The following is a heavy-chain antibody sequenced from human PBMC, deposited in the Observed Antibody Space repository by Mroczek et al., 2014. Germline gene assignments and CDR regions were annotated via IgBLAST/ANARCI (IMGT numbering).Heavy chain of an antibody. CDR2: MNPNSGNT. J-gene: IGHJ3*01. V-gene: IGHV1-8*01. D-gene: IGHD3-10*01. CDR1: GYTFTSYD. CDR3: ARGGSEVLLVGSGSPTMSFDSR. Sequence: SGAEVKKPGASVKVSCKASGYTFTSYDINWVRQATGQGLEWMGWMNPNSGNTGYAQKFQGRVTMTRNTSISTAYMELSSLRSEDTAVYYXARGGSEVLLVGSGSPTMSFDSRGDQGT.